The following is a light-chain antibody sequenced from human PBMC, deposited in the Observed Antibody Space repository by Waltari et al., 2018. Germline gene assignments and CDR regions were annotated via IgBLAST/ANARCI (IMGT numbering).Light chain of an antibody. V-gene: IGLV4-69*01. CDR3: QTWDTDIPVV. CDR2: VNSDGSH. CDR1: RRHRSYA. Sequence: QLVVTQSPSASASLGASVKLTCTLSRRHRSYAIAWHQQQPEKGPRYLMKVNSDGSHTKGDGISDRFSGSSSGAERYLTISSLQSEDEADYYCQTWDTDIPVVFGGGTKLTVL. J-gene: IGLJ2*01.